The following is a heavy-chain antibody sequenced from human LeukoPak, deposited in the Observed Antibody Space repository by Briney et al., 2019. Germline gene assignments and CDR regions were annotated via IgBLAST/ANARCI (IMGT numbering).Heavy chain of an antibody. CDR3: ARHKERNYYGSGSYYV. D-gene: IGHD3-10*01. CDR1: GYTFTGYY. CDR2: INPNSGGT. J-gene: IGHJ6*04. V-gene: IGHV1-2*02. Sequence: GASVKFSCKASGYTFTGYYMHWVRQAPGQGLEWMGWINPNSGGTNYAQKFQGRVTMTRDTSISTAYMELSRLRSDDTAVYYCARHKERNYYGSGSYYVWGKGTTVTISS.